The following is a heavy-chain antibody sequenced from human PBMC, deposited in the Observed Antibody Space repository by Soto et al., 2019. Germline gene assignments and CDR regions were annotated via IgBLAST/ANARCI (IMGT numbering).Heavy chain of an antibody. Sequence: QITLKESGPTLVKPTQTLTLTCTFSGFSLSTSRVGVGWIRQPPGKALEWLAVIYWDDAKTYRPSLESRLTITKDTSKNQVALTMTNQDPVDTATYYCAHAYGGRSLYGGQGTLVTVSS. CDR3: AHAYGGRSLY. CDR2: IYWDDAK. J-gene: IGHJ4*02. D-gene: IGHD1-26*01. CDR1: GFSLSTSRVG. V-gene: IGHV2-5*02.